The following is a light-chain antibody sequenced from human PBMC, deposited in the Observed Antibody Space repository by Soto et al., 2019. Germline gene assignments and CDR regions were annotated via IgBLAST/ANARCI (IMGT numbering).Light chain of an antibody. J-gene: IGLJ2*01. CDR3: AAWDDSLNGPV. V-gene: IGLV1-44*01. CDR2: SNN. Sequence: QSVLTQPPSASGTPGQSVTISCSGGGSNIGSNTVNWYQQLPGTAPKLLIYSNNQRPSGVPDRFSGSKSGTSASLAISGLQSEDEADYYCAAWDDSLNGPVFGGGTKLTVL. CDR1: GSNIGSNT.